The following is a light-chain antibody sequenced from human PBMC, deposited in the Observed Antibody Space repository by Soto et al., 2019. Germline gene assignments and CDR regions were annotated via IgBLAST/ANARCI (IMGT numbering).Light chain of an antibody. Sequence: DIQMTQSPSSVSASVGDRVTISCRASQDVDRWLAWYQQKPGKAPKLLIYAASNLQGGVPSRFSGGGSGTDYTLTINSLQPEDFATYYCQQANSFPRTFGQGTKVDI. CDR2: AAS. J-gene: IGKJ1*01. V-gene: IGKV1-12*01. CDR3: QQANSFPRT. CDR1: QDVDRW.